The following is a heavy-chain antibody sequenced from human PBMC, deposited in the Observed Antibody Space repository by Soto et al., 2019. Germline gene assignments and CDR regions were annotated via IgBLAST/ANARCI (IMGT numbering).Heavy chain of an antibody. Sequence: GGSLRLSCAASGFTFSHYGIHWVRQAPGKGLEWVGLSWSGGRGEDCADSVRGRFTISRDYSKTTVYLQMNSLRVEDTAVYYCAKDDDTSSHFSLLDFRGQGTLVTVSS. D-gene: IGHD3-22*01. J-gene: IGHJ4*02. CDR3: AKDDDTSSHFSLLDF. CDR1: GFTFSHYG. V-gene: IGHV3-33*06. CDR2: SWSGGRGE.